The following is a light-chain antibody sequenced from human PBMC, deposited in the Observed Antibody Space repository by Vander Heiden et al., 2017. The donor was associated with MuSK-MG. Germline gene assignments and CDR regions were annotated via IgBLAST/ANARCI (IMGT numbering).Light chain of an antibody. Sequence: EIVMTQSPATLPVSPGERATLSCRASQSVRANLAWYKQKPGQAPRLLIYGASTRATGIPARFSGSGSGTEFTLTISSLQSEDFAVYYCQQYNSWPRTFGQGTKVEIK. J-gene: IGKJ1*01. CDR3: QQYNSWPRT. V-gene: IGKV3-15*01. CDR2: GAS. CDR1: QSVRAN.